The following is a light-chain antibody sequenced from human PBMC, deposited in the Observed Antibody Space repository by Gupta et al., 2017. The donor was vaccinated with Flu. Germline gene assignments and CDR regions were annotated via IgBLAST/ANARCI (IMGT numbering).Light chain of an antibody. CDR3: GTWDSSLSAYV. CDR1: SSNIGNNY. J-gene: IGLJ1*01. V-gene: IGLV1-51*02. CDR2: ENN. Sequence: HSVLTQPPSVSAAPGQKVTIPCSGSSSNIGNNYVSWYQQFPGTAPKLLIYENNKRPSGVPDRFSGSKSGTSATLGITGLQTGDEADYYCGTWDSSLSAYVFGTGTKVTVL.